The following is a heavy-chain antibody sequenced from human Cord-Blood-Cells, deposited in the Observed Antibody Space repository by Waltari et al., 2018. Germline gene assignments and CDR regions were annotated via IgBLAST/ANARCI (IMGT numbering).Heavy chain of an antibody. J-gene: IGHJ4*02. CDR2: IRSKANSDAT. Sequence: EVQLVESGGGLVQPGGSLKLSCAASGFTFSGSAMHWVRQASGKGLEWVGRIRSKANSDATAYAASVKGRFTISRDDSKNTAYLQMNSLKTEDTAVYYCTTRPPSVVGATDYWGQGTLVTVSS. CDR1: GFTFSGSA. V-gene: IGHV3-73*01. CDR3: TTRPPSVVGATDY. D-gene: IGHD1-26*01.